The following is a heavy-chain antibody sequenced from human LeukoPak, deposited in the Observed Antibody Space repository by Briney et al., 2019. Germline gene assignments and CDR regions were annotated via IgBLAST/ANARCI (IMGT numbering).Heavy chain of an antibody. J-gene: IGHJ4*02. CDR2: ISGSDGST. D-gene: IGHD3-3*01. V-gene: IGHV3-23*01. CDR3: ANTFYDFWSGYIHY. Sequence: GGSLRLSCTASGFTFSNYAMTWVRQAPGKGLEWVSAISGSDGSTYYADSVVGRFTISRDNSKNTLYLQMNSLRAEDTAVYFCANTFYDFWSGYIHYWGQGTLLTVSS. CDR1: GFTFSNYA.